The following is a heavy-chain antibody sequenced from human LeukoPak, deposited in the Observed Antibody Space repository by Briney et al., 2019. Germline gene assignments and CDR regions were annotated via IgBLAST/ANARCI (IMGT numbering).Heavy chain of an antibody. J-gene: IGHJ3*02. V-gene: IGHV3-30*18. CDR2: ISYDGSNK. Sequence: PGGSLRLSCAASGFTFSSYGMHWVRQAPGKGLEWVAVISYDGSNKYYADSVKGRFTISRDNSKNTLYLQMYSLRAEDTAVYYCAKERGSYDAFDIWGQGTMVTVSS. CDR1: GFTFSSYG. CDR3: AKERGSYDAFDI. D-gene: IGHD1-26*01.